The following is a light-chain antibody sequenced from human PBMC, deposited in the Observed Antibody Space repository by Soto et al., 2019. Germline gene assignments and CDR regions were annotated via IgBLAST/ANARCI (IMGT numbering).Light chain of an antibody. CDR1: QSVSSSY. CDR3: QQYGSSPPLLT. V-gene: IGKV3-20*01. Sequence: ENVLTQSPATLSLSPGERATLSCRASQSVSSSYLAWYQQTPGQAPRLLIYGASSRATGIPDRFSGSGSGTDFTLTISRLEPEDFAVYYCQQYGSSPPLLTFGGGTKVDIK. J-gene: IGKJ4*01. CDR2: GAS.